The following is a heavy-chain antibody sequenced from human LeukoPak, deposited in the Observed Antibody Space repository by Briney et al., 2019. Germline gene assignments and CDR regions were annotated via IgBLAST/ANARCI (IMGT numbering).Heavy chain of an antibody. V-gene: IGHV3-30-3*01. CDR2: ISYDGSNK. D-gene: IGHD2-8*01. CDR1: GFTFSSYA. J-gene: IGHJ3*02. CDR3: ARDLNGINETFDI. Sequence: GGSLRLSCAASGFTFSSYAMHWVRQAPGKGLEWVAVISYDGSNKYYADSVKGRFTISRDNSKNTLYLQMNSLRAEDTAVYYCARDLNGINETFDIWGQGTMVTVSS.